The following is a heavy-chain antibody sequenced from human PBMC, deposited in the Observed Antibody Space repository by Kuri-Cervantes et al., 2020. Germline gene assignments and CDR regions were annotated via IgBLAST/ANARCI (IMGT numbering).Heavy chain of an antibody. CDR1: GGSISSSSYY. V-gene: IGHV4-39*01. D-gene: IGHD3-10*02. J-gene: IGHJ4*02. CDR3: ASGAMVGGFDY. Sequence: GSLRLSCTVSGGSISSSSYYWGWIRQPPGKGLEWIGSIYYSGSTYYNPSLKSRVTISVDTSKNQFSLKLSSVTAADTAVYYCASGAMVGGFDYWGQGTLVTVSS. CDR2: IYYSGST.